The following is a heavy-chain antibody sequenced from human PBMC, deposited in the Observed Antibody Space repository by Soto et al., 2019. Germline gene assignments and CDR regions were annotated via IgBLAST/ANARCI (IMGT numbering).Heavy chain of an antibody. CDR1: GFTFSSYA. Sequence: GSLRLSCAASGFTFSSYAMHWVRQAPGKGLEWVAVISYDGSNKYYADSVKGRFTISRDNSKNTLYLQMNSLRAEDTAVYYCARDAVKYCSSTSCYGGLDYWGQGTLVTVSS. V-gene: IGHV3-30-3*01. D-gene: IGHD2-2*01. J-gene: IGHJ4*02. CDR2: ISYDGSNK. CDR3: ARDAVKYCSSTSCYGGLDY.